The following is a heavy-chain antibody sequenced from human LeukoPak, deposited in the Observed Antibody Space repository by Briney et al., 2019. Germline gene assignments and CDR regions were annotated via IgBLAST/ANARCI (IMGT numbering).Heavy chain of an antibody. CDR2: ISSSSSYI. D-gene: IGHD3-22*01. J-gene: IGHJ6*02. V-gene: IGHV3-21*01. CDR3: ARGPQDSSGYLYYYYYGMDV. Sequence: GGSLRLSCAASGFTFSSYSMNWVRQAPGKGLEWVSSISSSSSYIYYADSVKGRFTISRDNAKNSLYLQMNSLRAEDTAVYYCARGPQDSSGYLYYYYYGMDVWGQGTTVTVSS. CDR1: GFTFSSYS.